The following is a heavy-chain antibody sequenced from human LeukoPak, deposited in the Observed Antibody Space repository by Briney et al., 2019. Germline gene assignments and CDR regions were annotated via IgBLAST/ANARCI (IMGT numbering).Heavy chain of an antibody. V-gene: IGHV4-39*07. D-gene: IGHD2-8*02. J-gene: IGHJ5*02. CDR2: IYYTGTF. Sequence: PSETLSLTCTVSGGSISSTGHYWGWIRQPPGREMEWIGHIYYTGTFYHNPSLEGRVTLSIDTSKNQFSLQLTSVTAADTALYYCARRPTDGCTGGVCSSYRNYFDPWGQGTLVTVSS. CDR1: GGSISSTGHY. CDR3: ARRPTDGCTGGVCSSYRNYFDP.